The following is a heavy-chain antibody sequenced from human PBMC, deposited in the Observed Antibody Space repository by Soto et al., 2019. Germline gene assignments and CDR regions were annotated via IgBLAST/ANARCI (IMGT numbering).Heavy chain of an antibody. J-gene: IGHJ4*02. V-gene: IGHV1-24*01. D-gene: IGHD6-19*01. CDR1: GYTLIELS. Sequence: ASVKVSCKVSGYTLIELSMHWVRQAPGKGLEWMGGFDPEDGETIYAQKFQGRVTMTEDTSTDTAYMELSSLRSEDTAVYYCATDSRGVMMDSSGSHYFDYWGQGTLVTVSS. CDR2: FDPEDGET. CDR3: ATDSRGVMMDSSGSHYFDY.